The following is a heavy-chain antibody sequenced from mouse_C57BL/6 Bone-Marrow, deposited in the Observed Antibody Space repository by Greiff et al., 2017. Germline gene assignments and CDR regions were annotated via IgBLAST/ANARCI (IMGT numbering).Heavy chain of an antibody. V-gene: IGHV1-63*01. J-gene: IGHJ2*01. Sequence: VQLQQSGAELVRPGTSVKMSCKASGYTFTNYWIGWAKQRPGHGLEWIGDIYPGGGYTNYNEKFKGKATMTADKSSSTAYMQFSSLTSEDSAIYYCARLEPYYVDYWGQGTTLTVSS. CDR2: IYPGGGYT. CDR3: ARLEPYYVDY. CDR1: GYTFTNYW.